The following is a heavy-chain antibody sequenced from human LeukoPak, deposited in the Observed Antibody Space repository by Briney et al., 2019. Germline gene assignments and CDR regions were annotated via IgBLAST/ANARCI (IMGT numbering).Heavy chain of an antibody. J-gene: IGHJ4*02. CDR1: GLTISDYW. Sequence: GGSLRLSCVASGLTISDYWMHWVRQVPGKGLVWVSVIYSGGSTYYADSVKGRFTISRDNSKNTLYLQMNSLRAEDTAVYYCARGITGTPYYFDYWGQGTLVTVSS. CDR2: IYSGGST. D-gene: IGHD1-20*01. CDR3: ARGITGTPYYFDY. V-gene: IGHV3-66*01.